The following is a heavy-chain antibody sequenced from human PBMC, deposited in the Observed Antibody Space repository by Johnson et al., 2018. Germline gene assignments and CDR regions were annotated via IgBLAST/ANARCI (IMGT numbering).Heavy chain of an antibody. D-gene: IGHD6-19*01. CDR2: ISYDGSNK. CDR3: AKDGQAVAGTQVYYYYGMDV. CDR1: GFIFSNYG. V-gene: IGHV3-30*18. J-gene: IGHJ6*02. Sequence: VQLVESGGGVVQPGRSLRLSCAASGFIFSNYGMHWVRQAPGKGLEWVAVISYDGSNKYYADSVKGRFTISRDNSKNTLYLQMNSLRAEDTAVYYCAKDGQAVAGTQVYYYYGMDVWGQGTTVTVSS.